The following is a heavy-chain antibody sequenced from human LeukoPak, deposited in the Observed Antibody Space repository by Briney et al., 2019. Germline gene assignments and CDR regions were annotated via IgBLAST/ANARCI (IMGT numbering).Heavy chain of an antibody. CDR3: ARSLRGYSGYKFDY. V-gene: IGHV1-18*01. D-gene: IGHD5-12*01. Sequence: ASVKVSCKASGYTFTSYGITWVRQAPGQGLEWMGWISAYNGNTNYAQKLQGRVTMTTDTSTSTAYMELRSLRSDDTAVYYCARSLRGYSGYKFDYWGQGTLVTVSS. CDR1: GYTFTSYG. J-gene: IGHJ4*02. CDR2: ISAYNGNT.